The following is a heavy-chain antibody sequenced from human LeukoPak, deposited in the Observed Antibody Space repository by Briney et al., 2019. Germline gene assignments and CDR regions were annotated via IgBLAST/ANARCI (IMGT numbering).Heavy chain of an antibody. Sequence: GGSLRLSCAASGFTFSSYAMHWVRQAPGKGLEWVAVISYDGSNKYYADSVKGRFTISRDNSKNTLYLQMNSLRAEDTAVYYCARDHSTSLPFDYWGKGTTVTVSS. J-gene: IGHJ4*03. CDR2: ISYDGSNK. D-gene: IGHD2-2*01. V-gene: IGHV3-30*01. CDR3: ARDHSTSLPFDY. CDR1: GFTFSSYA.